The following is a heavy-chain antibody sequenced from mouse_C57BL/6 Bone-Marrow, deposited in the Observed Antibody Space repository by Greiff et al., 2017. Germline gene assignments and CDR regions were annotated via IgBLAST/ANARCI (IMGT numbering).Heavy chain of an antibody. J-gene: IGHJ3*01. CDR2: SRHKANDYTT. Sequence: EVKLVESGGGLVQPGRSLRLSCTTSGFTFSDFYMEWVRQPPGKGLEWIGNSRHKANDYTTEYSASVKGRFTVSRDTSQSILYLQMNALRAEDTAIYYCARDADDYDGLAYWGQGTLVTVSA. D-gene: IGHD2-4*01. V-gene: IGHV7-1*01. CDR1: GFTFSDFY. CDR3: ARDADDYDGLAY.